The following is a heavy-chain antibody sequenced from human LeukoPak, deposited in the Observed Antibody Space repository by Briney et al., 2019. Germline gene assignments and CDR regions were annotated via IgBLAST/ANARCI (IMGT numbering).Heavy chain of an antibody. CDR3: ARHAPGYDFWSGYPHAFDI. Sequence: PSETLSLTCTVSGGSISSSSYYWGWIRQPPGKGLEWIGSIYYIGSTYYNPSLKSRVTISVDTSKNQFSLKLSSVTAADTAVYYCARHAPGYDFWSGYPHAFDIWGQGTMVTVSS. CDR1: GGSISSSSYY. CDR2: IYYIGST. J-gene: IGHJ3*02. D-gene: IGHD3-3*01. V-gene: IGHV4-39*01.